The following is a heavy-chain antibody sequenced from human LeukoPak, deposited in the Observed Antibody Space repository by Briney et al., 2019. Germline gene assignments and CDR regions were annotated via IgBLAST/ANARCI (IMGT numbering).Heavy chain of an antibody. CDR3: TKATTRRVPAATIDS. CDR2: ITWHGRST. J-gene: IGHJ4*02. D-gene: IGHD6-13*01. V-gene: IGHV3-9*01. Sequence: GRSLRLSCAASGFIFDDISMFWVRQVPGKGLEWVSSITWHGRSTAYADSVRGRFTISRDNAKYSLYLQMNSLRPEDTAFYYCTKATTRRVPAATIDSWGQGTLVTVSS. CDR1: GFIFDDIS.